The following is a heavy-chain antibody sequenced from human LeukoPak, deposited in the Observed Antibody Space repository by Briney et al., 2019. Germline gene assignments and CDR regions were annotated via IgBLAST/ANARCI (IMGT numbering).Heavy chain of an antibody. CDR1: GGTFSSYA. J-gene: IGHJ6*03. V-gene: IGHV1-69*13. CDR2: IIPIFGTA. D-gene: IGHD2-2*01. Sequence: ASVKVSCKASGGTFSSYAISWVRQAPGQGLEWMGGIIPIFGTANYAQKFQGRVTITADESTSTAYMELSSLRSEDTAVYYCARCYYQLLSYYYYYYMXXWGKXXTVT. CDR3: ARCYYQLLSYYYYYYMXX.